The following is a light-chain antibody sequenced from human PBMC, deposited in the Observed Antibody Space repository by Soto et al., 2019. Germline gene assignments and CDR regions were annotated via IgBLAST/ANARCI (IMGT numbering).Light chain of an antibody. CDR1: QDIRHY. V-gene: IGKV1-33*01. CDR3: QQYDDIPV. CDR2: DAS. J-gene: IGKJ3*01. Sequence: DIQMTQSPPPVSASVGDRVTITCQARQDIRHYLNWYQQRPGEAPNLLIYDASTLQSGVPSRFTGSGSGTIFTFTITRLQPEDVATYYCQQYDDIPVFGPGTKV.